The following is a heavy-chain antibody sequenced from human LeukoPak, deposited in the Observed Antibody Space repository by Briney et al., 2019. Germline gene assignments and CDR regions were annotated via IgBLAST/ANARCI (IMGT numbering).Heavy chain of an antibody. Sequence: PGGSLRLSCAASGFSFSTYAMSWVRQAPGKGLEWVSAIGSSGADTYYTDSVKGRFTISRDNSKSTLYLQLNSLRAEDTAFYYCAKYTGPWGQFGIALDTWGQGTMVTVSS. V-gene: IGHV3-23*01. J-gene: IGHJ3*02. CDR2: IGSSGADT. D-gene: IGHD2-8*02. CDR1: GFSFSTYA. CDR3: AKYTGPWGQFGIALDT.